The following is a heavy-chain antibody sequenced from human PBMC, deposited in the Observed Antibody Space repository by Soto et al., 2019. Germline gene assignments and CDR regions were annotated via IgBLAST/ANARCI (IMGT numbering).Heavy chain of an antibody. D-gene: IGHD6-13*01. CDR1: GFTFSSYD. J-gene: IGHJ6*02. CDR3: ARDLPGSSSWYLQGIAVAGGPGYYGMDV. CDR2: IGTAGDT. Sequence: GGSLRLSCAASGFTFSSYDMHWVRQATGKGLEWVSAIGTAGDTYYPGSVKGRFTISRENAKNSLYLQMNSLRAEDTAVYYCARDLPGSSSWYLQGIAVAGGPGYYGMDVWGQGTTVTVSS. V-gene: IGHV3-13*01.